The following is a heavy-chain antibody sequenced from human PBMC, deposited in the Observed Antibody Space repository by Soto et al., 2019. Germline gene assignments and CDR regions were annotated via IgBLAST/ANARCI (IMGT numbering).Heavy chain of an antibody. Sequence: SQTLSLTCVISGDSVSSSSVTWNWIRQSPSRDLEWLGRAYYRSKWYNDYAESVKSRITINPDTSKNQFSLHLNSVTPEDTAVYYCVRLIGNSWLDFWGQGTLVTVSS. CDR2: AYYRSKWYN. CDR1: GDSVSSSSVT. CDR3: VRLIGNSWLDF. J-gene: IGHJ5*01. V-gene: IGHV6-1*01. D-gene: IGHD1-26*01.